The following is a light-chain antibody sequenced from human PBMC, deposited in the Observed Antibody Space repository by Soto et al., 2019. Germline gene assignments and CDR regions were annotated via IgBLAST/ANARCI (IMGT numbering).Light chain of an antibody. Sequence: DTVLTQSPGTLSLSPGERATLSCRASQSVSSNFLAWYQQKPGQAPRLLIYGASKRATGIPDRFSGSGSETDFALTISGLEPEDFAVYYCQQYGTSPPGVTCGPGTKVDMK. V-gene: IGKV3-20*01. CDR2: GAS. CDR1: QSVSSNF. CDR3: QQYGTSPPGVT. J-gene: IGKJ3*01.